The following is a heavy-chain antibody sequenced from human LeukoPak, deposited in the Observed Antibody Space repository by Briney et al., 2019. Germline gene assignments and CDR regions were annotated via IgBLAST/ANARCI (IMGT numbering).Heavy chain of an antibody. CDR3: ARKPYGSGRFDY. D-gene: IGHD3-10*01. V-gene: IGHV4-39*01. Sequence: SETLSLTCTVSGGSVNSGSYYWGWIRQPPGEGLEWIGNIYYSGSTSYSPSLKSRVTISVDTSKNQFSLKLNSVTAADTAVYYCARKPYGSGRFDYWGQGTLVTISP. CDR1: GGSVNSGSYY. CDR2: IYYSGST. J-gene: IGHJ4*02.